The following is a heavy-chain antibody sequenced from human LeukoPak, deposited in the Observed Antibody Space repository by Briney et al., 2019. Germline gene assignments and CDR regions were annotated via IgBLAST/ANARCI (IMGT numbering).Heavy chain of an antibody. Sequence: SETLSLTCTVSGGSVNNYYWSWIRQPPGKGLDWIGYIYRGSTKYNPSLKSRVTISMGTSQNQISLKLISVTAADTAVYYCAGHAAISAAGTAPFDNWGQGTLVTVSS. CDR1: GGSVNNYY. V-gene: IGHV4-59*08. CDR3: AGHAAISAAGTAPFDN. CDR2: IYRGST. J-gene: IGHJ4*02. D-gene: IGHD6-13*01.